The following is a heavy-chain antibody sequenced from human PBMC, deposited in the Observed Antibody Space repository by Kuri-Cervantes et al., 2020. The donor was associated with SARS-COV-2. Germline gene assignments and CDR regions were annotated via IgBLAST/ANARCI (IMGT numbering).Heavy chain of an antibody. CDR1: GFTFSAYN. Sequence: GGSLRLSCAASGFTFSAYNMNWVRQAPGKGLEWVSFISSGSTTKYYADSVMGRFTTSRDNAKNSLSLQMNSLRVEDMAVYYCAREYTSSSPFESWGQGTLVTVSS. J-gene: IGHJ4*02. CDR2: ISSGSTTK. D-gene: IGHD6-6*01. V-gene: IGHV3-48*04. CDR3: AREYTSSSPFES.